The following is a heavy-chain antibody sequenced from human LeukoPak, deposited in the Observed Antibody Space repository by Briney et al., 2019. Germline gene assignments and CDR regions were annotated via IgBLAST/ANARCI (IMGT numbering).Heavy chain of an antibody. CDR2: ISYDGSNK. Sequence: PGGSLRLSCAASGFTFSSYGMHWVRQAPGKGLEWVAVISYDGSNKYYADSVKGRFTISRDNSKNTLYLQINSLRAEDTAVYYCAKDGSGSYRDYWGQGTLVTVSS. CDR1: GFTFSSYG. CDR3: AKDGSGSYRDY. D-gene: IGHD1-26*01. J-gene: IGHJ4*02. V-gene: IGHV3-30*18.